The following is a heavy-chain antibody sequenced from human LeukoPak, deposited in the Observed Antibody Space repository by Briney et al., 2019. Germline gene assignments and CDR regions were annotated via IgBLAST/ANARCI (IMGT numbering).Heavy chain of an antibody. V-gene: IGHV4-31*03. CDR1: GGSISSGGYY. D-gene: IGHD3-10*01. CDR2: IYYSGST. J-gene: IGHJ6*02. Sequence: SQTLSLTCTVSGGSISSGGYYWSWIRQHPGKGLEWIGYIYYSGSTYYNPSLKSRVTISVDTSKNQFSLKLSSVTAADTAVYYCARGSGAPGDNYYYGMDVWGQGTTVTVSS. CDR3: ARGSGAPGDNYYYGMDV.